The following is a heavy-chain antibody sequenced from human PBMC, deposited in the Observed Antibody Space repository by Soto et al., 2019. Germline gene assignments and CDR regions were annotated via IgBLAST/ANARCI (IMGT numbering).Heavy chain of an antibody. CDR1: GGSFSGYY. CDR3: AREGRRPYYYYYYMDV. CDR2: INHSGST. V-gene: IGHV4-34*01. J-gene: IGHJ6*03. Sequence: PSETLSLTRAVYGGSFSGYYWSWIRQPPGKGLEWIGEINHSGSTNYNPSLKSRVTISVDTSKNQFSLKLSSVTAADTAVYYCAREGRRPYYYYYYMDVWGKGTTLTVSS.